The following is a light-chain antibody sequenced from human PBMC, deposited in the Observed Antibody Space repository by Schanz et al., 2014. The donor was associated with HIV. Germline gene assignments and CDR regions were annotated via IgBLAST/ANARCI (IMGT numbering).Light chain of an antibody. Sequence: QSVLTQPPSVSGAPGQGVTISCTGSSSNIGAGYDVHRYKQLPETAPKLLMFGNNNRPSGVPDRFSGSKSGNTASLTVSGLQAEDEADYYCSSYAGSNNLVFGGGTKLTVL. J-gene: IGLJ2*01. CDR3: SSYAGSNNLV. V-gene: IGLV1-40*01. CDR1: SSNIGAGYD. CDR2: GNN.